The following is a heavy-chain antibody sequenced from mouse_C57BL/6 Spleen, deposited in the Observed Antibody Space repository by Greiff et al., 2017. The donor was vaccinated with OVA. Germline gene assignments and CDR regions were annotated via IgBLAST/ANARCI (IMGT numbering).Heavy chain of an antibody. J-gene: IGHJ1*03. V-gene: IGHV5-12*01. CDR1: GFTFSDYY. CDR3: ARHADYDYDVRYFDV. Sequence: EVQLVESGGGLVQPGGSLKLSCAASGFTFSDYYMYWVRQTPEKRLEWVAYISNGGGSTYYPDTVKGRFTISRDNAKNTLYLQMSRLKSEDTAMYYCARHADYDYDVRYFDVWGTGTTVTVSS. CDR2: ISNGGGST. D-gene: IGHD2-4*01.